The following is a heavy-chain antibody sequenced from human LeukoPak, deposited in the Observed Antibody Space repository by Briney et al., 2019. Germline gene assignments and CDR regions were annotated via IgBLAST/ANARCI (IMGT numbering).Heavy chain of an antibody. CDR1: GGSFSGYY. CDR3: ARSTYYYDSSGYSYYSYYYMDV. Sequence: SETLSLTCAVYGGSFSGYYWSWIRQPPGKGLEWIGEINHSGSTNYNPSLKSRVTISVDTSKNQFSLKLSSVTAADTAVYYCARSTYYYDSSGYSYYSYYYMDVWGKGTTVTISS. J-gene: IGHJ6*03. V-gene: IGHV4-34*01. CDR2: INHSGST. D-gene: IGHD3-22*01.